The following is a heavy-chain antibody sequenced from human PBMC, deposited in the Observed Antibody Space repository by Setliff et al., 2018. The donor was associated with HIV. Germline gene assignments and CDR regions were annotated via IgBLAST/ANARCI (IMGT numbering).Heavy chain of an antibody. CDR1: GYSISSGFY. J-gene: IGHJ3*01. V-gene: IGHV4-38-2*01. CDR2: IYQSGNT. Sequence: PSETLSLTCAVSGYSISSGFYWSWMRQPPGKGLEWIGSIYQSGNTNYNPSLESRLTISVDTAKNQFSLKLDSLTAADSAVYYCARTTRHDGAAYDAFDLWGQGTLVTVSS. CDR3: ARTTRHDGAAYDAFDL. D-gene: IGHD1-1*01.